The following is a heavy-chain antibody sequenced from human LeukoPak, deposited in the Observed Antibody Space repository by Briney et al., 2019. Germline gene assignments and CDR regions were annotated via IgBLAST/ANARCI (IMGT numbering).Heavy chain of an antibody. D-gene: IGHD3-22*01. Sequence: VSVKVSCKASGYTFTSYYMHWVRQAPGQGLEWMGIINPSGGSTSCAQKFQGRVTMTRDTSTSTVYMELSSLRSEDTAVYYCARESGEYYYDSSGYSSWGQGTLVTVSS. CDR3: ARESGEYYYDSSGYSS. CDR2: INPSGGST. CDR1: GYTFTSYY. V-gene: IGHV1-46*01. J-gene: IGHJ5*02.